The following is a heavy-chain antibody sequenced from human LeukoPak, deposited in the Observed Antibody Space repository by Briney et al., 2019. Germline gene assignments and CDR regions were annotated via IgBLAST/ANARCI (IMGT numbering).Heavy chain of an antibody. V-gene: IGHV4-59*08. CDR2: IYYSGST. J-gene: IGHJ4*02. CDR1: GGSISSYY. D-gene: IGHD4-17*01. CDR3: ARLLTTVIYFDY. Sequence: PSETLSLTCTVSGGSISSYYWSWIRQPPGKGLEWIGYIYYSGSTNYNPSLKSRVTISVDTSKIQFSLKLSSVTAADTAVYYCARLLTTVIYFDYWGQGTPVTVSS.